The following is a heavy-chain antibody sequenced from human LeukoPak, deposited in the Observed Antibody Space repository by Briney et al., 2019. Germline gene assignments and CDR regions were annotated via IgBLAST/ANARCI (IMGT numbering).Heavy chain of an antibody. V-gene: IGHV4-30-4*01. J-gene: IGHJ4*02. CDR1: GGSISSADYY. Sequence: SSETLSLTCTVSGGSISSADYYWSWIRQSPGKGLEWIGYIYYSGSTYYNPSLKSRLTISVDTSNNQFSLKLSSVTAADTAVYYCARVPSGFGELLEHYFDYWGQGNPGHRLL. CDR2: IYYSGST. D-gene: IGHD3-10*01. CDR3: ARVPSGFGELLEHYFDY.